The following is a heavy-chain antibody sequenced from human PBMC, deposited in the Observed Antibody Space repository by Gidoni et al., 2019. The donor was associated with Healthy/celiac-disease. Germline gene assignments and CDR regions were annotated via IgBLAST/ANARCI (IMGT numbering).Heavy chain of an antibody. J-gene: IGHJ4*02. CDR2: IYYSGST. D-gene: IGHD6-13*01. V-gene: IGHV4-39*01. CDR3: ASQQTAGIAAAGTYDY. CDR1: GGSISSSSYY. Sequence: QLQLQESGPGLVKPSETLSLTCTVSGGSISSSSYYWGWIRQPPGKGLEWIGSIYYSGSTYYNPSIKSRVTISVDTSKNQFALKLSYVTAADTAVYYCASQQTAGIAAAGTYDYWGQGTLVTVSS.